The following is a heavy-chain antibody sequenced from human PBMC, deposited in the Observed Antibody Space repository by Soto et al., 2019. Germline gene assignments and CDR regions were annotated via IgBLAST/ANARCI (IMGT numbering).Heavy chain of an antibody. CDR1: GGSISSYY. CDR2: IYTSGST. V-gene: IGHV4-4*07. CDR3: ARDRVHYYGSVSADYYYYGMDV. D-gene: IGHD3-10*01. Sequence: SETLSLTXTVSGGSISSYYWSWIRQPAGKGLEWIGRIYTSGSTNYNPSLKSRVTMSVDTSKNQFSLKLSSVTAADTAVYYCARDRVHYYGSVSADYYYYGMDVWGQGTTVTVSS. J-gene: IGHJ6*02.